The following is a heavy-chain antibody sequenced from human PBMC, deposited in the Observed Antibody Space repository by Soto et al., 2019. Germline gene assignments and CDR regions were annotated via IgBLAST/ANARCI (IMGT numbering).Heavy chain of an antibody. J-gene: IGHJ6*02. V-gene: IGHV1-8*01. D-gene: IGHD2-15*01. CDR3: ARGCSGGSCYPTYYYYCMDV. CDR2: MNPNSGNT. Sequence: QVQLVQSGAEVKKPGASVKVSCKASGYTFTSYDINWVRQATGQGLEWMGWMNPNSGNTGYAQKFQGRVTMTRNTSISTAYMDLSSLRSEDTAAYHCARGCSGGSCYPTYYYYCMDVWGQGTTVTVSS. CDR1: GYTFTSYD.